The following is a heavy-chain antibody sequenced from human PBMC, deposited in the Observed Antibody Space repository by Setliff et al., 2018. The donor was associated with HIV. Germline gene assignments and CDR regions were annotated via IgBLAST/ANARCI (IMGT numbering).Heavy chain of an antibody. CDR2: ISAGGST. CDR1: GFTFSTYA. CDR3: AKDQAVVTPRYDVFDI. V-gene: IGHV3-23*01. Sequence: PGGSLRLSCAASGFTFSTYAMSWVRQAPGKGLAWVSAISAGGSTYYAYSVKGRFTISRDNSKNTLYLQMNSLRAEDTAVYYCAKDQAVVTPRYDVFDIWGQGTMVTVSS. D-gene: IGHD2-15*01. J-gene: IGHJ3*02.